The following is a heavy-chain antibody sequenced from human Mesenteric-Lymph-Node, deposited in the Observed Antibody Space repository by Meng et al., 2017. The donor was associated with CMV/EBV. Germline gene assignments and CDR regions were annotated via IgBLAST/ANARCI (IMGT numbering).Heavy chain of an antibody. Sequence: ASVKVSCKASGYTFTGYYMHWVRQAPGQGLEWMGWINPNSGGTKYAQKFKGRVTMTRDTSISTAYMELSRLRSDDTAVYYCARDRASMIEVIIPGRDGMDVWGQGTTVTVSS. CDR1: GYTFTGYY. J-gene: IGHJ6*02. CDR2: INPNSGGT. D-gene: IGHD3-22*01. V-gene: IGHV1-2*02. CDR3: ARDRASMIEVIIPGRDGMDV.